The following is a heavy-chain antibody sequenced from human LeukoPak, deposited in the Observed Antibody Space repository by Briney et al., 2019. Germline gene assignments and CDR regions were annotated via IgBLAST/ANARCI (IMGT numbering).Heavy chain of an antibody. Sequence: SETLSLTRTVSGGSISSYYWSWIRQPAGKGLEWIGRIYTSGSTNYNPSLKSRVTMSVDTSKNQFSLKLSSVTAADTAVYYCARDTYGGNAVNMDVWGKGTTVTVSS. CDR3: ARDTYGGNAVNMDV. CDR2: IYTSGST. V-gene: IGHV4-4*07. D-gene: IGHD4-23*01. J-gene: IGHJ6*03. CDR1: GGSISSYY.